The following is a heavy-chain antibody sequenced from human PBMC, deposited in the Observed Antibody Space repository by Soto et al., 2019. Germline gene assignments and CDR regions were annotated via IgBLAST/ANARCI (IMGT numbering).Heavy chain of an antibody. CDR3: AYSQRMATIRVGAFDI. CDR1: GFTFSSYA. D-gene: IGHD5-12*01. Sequence: EVQLLESGGGLVQPGGSLRLSCAASGFTFSSYAMSWVRQAPGKGLEWVPAISGSGGSTYYADSGKGRFTISRDNSKNTLYLQMNSLGAEDTAVYYGAYSQRMATIRVGAFDIWAQGTMATASS. V-gene: IGHV3-23*01. CDR2: ISGSGGST. J-gene: IGHJ3*02.